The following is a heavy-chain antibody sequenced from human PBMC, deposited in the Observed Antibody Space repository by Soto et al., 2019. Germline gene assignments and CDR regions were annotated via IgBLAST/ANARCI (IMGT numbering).Heavy chain of an antibody. CDR1: GFTFSTYA. CDR3: AIDLRSGWYFDL. CDR2: ISYDGSNK. J-gene: IGHJ2*01. D-gene: IGHD6-25*01. Sequence: QVQLVESGGGVVQPGRSLRLSCAASGFTFSTYAMHWVRQAPGKGLEWVAVISYDGSNKYYADAVKGRFTISRDNSKNTLYLPMDSLRAGDTAVSYGAIDLRSGWYFDLWGRGTLVTVSS. V-gene: IGHV3-30*04.